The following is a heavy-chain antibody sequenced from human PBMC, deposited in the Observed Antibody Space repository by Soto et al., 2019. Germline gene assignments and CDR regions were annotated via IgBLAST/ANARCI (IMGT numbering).Heavy chain of an antibody. D-gene: IGHD3-16*01. CDR3: ARDLRGGTDWYFDL. CDR1: GFTFSSYS. CDR2: ISSSSSYI. V-gene: IGHV3-21*01. Sequence: GGSLRLSCAASGFTFSSYSMNWVRQAPGKGLEWVSSISSSSSYIYYADSVKGRFTISRDNAKNSLYLQMNSLRAEDTAVYYCARDLRGGTDWYFDLWGRGTLVTVSS. J-gene: IGHJ2*01.